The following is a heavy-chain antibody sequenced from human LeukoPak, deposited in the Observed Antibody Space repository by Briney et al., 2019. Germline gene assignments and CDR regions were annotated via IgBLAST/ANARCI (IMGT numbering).Heavy chain of an antibody. D-gene: IGHD6-13*01. CDR2: FYYSGST. J-gene: IGHJ5*02. Sequence: PSETLSLTCTVSGDSISSGSSYYWAWIRQPTGKGLEWIGTFYYSGSTYYNPSLKSRVTVSVDTSKNQFSLKVSSVTAADTAVYYCARRAIPYSSSWYTGAFDPWGQGTLVTVSS. CDR3: ARRAIPYSSSWYTGAFDP. CDR1: GDSISSGSSYY. V-gene: IGHV4-39*01.